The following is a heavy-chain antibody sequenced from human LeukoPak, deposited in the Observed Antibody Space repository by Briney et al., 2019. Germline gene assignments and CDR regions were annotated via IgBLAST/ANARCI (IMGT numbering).Heavy chain of an antibody. CDR2: ISSSSSYI. Sequence: GGALRLSCAASGFTFSSYSMNWVRQAPGKGLEWVSSISSSSSYIYYADSVRGRFTICRDNAKNSLYLKRNSLRAEDTAVYYCPRDDRHHRAFDYWGQGPLVPVPS. J-gene: IGHJ4*02. D-gene: IGHD1-14*01. CDR3: PRDDRHHRAFDY. CDR1: GFTFSSYS. V-gene: IGHV3-21*01.